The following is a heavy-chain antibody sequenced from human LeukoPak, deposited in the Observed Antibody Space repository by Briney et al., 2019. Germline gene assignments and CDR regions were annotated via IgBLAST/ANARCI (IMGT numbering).Heavy chain of an antibody. CDR1: GGSITSYY. V-gene: IGHV4-59*01. CDR2: IYYSGTT. J-gene: IGHJ4*02. CDR3: ARVRDGYNWGLDY. D-gene: IGHD5-24*01. Sequence: KPSETLSLTCTVSGGSITSYYWSWLRQSPGKGREWIGYIYYSGTTNYNPSLKSRVTISVDPSKNQFSLKLSSVTAADTALYYCARVRDGYNWGLDYWGQGTLVTVSS.